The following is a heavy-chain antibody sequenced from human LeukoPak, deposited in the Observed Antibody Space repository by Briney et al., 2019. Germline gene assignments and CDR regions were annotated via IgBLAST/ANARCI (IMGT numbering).Heavy chain of an antibody. J-gene: IGHJ4*02. CDR3: ASGPEDPYYFDY. V-gene: IGHV3-21*01. Sequence: GGSLRLSCAASGFTFSSYSMNWVRQAPGKGLEWVSPISSSSSYIYYADSVKGRFTISRDNAKNSLYLQMNSLRAEDTAVYYCASGPEDPYYFDYWGQGTLVTVSS. CDR2: ISSSSSYI. CDR1: GFTFSSYS.